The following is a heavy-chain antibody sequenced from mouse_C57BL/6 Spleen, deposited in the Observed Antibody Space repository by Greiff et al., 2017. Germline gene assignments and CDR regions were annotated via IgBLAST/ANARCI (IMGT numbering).Heavy chain of an antibody. CDR2: IWSGGST. V-gene: IGHV2-2*01. Sequence: VQLQQSGPGLVQPSQSLSITCTVSGFSLTSGGVHWVRQSPGKGLEWLGVIWSGGSTDYNAAFISRRSISKDNSKSQVFFKMNSLQAYDTAIYYCARNQFAYWGQGTLVTVSA. J-gene: IGHJ3*01. CDR1: GFSLTSGG. CDR3: ARNQFAY.